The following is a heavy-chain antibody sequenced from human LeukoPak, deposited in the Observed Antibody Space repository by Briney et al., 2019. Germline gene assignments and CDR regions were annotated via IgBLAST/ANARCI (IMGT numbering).Heavy chain of an antibody. D-gene: IGHD3-22*01. CDR3: ARVRYSDSSVLTRKRSYYFDY. CDR2: IYQSGST. CDR1: GYSIRNGYN. Sequence: SETLSLTCTVSGYSIRNGYNWGWIRLSPGKGLEWLGSIYQSGSTYDNPSLKSRVTLSIDTSKNQFSLKLSSVTAADTAVYYCARVRYSDSSVLTRKRSYYFDYWGQGTLVTVSS. J-gene: IGHJ4*02. V-gene: IGHV4-38-2*02.